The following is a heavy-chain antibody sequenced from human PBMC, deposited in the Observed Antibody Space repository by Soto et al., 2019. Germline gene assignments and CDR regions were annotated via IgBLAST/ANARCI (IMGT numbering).Heavy chain of an antibody. D-gene: IGHD2-2*01. CDR2: IYYSGST. Sequence: QVQLQESGPGLVRPSETLSLTCTVSGGSFSSYYWTWIRQSPGKGLEWIGYIYYSGSTDYNPSLRGQLAISIDTPKNQFALRLNSMTAADTAVYYCAGRDCSGTNCYYLDYYYMDVWGKGTTVTVSS. CDR3: AGRDCSGTNCYYLDYYYMDV. V-gene: IGHV4-59*08. J-gene: IGHJ6*03. CDR1: GGSFSSYY.